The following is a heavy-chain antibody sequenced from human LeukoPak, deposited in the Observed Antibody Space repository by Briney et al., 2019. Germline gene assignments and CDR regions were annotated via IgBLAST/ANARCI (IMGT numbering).Heavy chain of an antibody. CDR3: AAVAGTAYYYYMDV. Sequence: GASVKVSCKASGGTFSSYAISWVRQAPGQGLEWMGGIIPIFGTANYAQKLQGRVTITTDESTSTAYMELSSLRSEDTAVYYCAAVAGTAYYYYMDVWGKGTTVTVSS. CDR1: GGTFSSYA. J-gene: IGHJ6*03. D-gene: IGHD6-19*01. V-gene: IGHV1-69*05. CDR2: IIPIFGTA.